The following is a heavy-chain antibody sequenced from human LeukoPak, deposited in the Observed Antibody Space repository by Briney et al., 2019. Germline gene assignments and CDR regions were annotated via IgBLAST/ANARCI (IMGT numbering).Heavy chain of an antibody. Sequence: GASVRVSCKASGYTFTRYYMHWVRQAPGQGLEWMGIINPSGGSTSYAQKFQGRVTMTTDTSTSTVYMELTSLRSEDTAVYYCASSLRTGYSSQGAFHIWGQGTMVSVSS. CDR3: ASSLRTGYSSQGAFHI. V-gene: IGHV1-46*01. CDR1: GYTFTRYY. D-gene: IGHD6-13*01. J-gene: IGHJ3*02. CDR2: INPSGGST.